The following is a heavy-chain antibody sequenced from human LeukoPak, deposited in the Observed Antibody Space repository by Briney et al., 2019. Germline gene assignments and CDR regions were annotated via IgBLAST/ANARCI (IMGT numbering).Heavy chain of an antibody. CDR2: IKSKTDGGTT. CDR3: TTARYFDWLLHLGTWFDY. V-gene: IGHV3-15*01. J-gene: IGHJ4*02. D-gene: IGHD3-9*01. CDR1: GFTCSNAW. Sequence: GGSLRLSCAASGFTCSNAWMSWVRQAPGKGLEWVGRIKSKTDGGTTDYAAPVKGRFTISRDDSKNTLYLQMNSLKTEDTAVYYCTTARYFDWLLHLGTWFDYWGQGTLVTVSS.